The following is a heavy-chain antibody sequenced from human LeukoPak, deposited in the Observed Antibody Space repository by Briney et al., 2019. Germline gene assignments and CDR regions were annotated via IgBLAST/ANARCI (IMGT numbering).Heavy chain of an antibody. CDR3: AGSIFGYPWFDP. V-gene: IGHV4-59*01. CDR2: VFHTGHT. Sequence: PSETLSLTCTVSAAISSFYWSWLRQPPGKGLEWIGYVFHTGHTNYNPSLESRVTMSIDPSKDQFSLEVTSVTAADTAVYYCAGSIFGYPWFDPWGQGTLVTVSS. CDR1: AAISSFY. D-gene: IGHD3-9*01. J-gene: IGHJ5*02.